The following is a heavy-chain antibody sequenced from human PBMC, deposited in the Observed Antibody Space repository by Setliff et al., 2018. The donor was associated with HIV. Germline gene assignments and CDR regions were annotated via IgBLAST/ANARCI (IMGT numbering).Heavy chain of an antibody. D-gene: IGHD5-18*01. CDR1: GFTFNNYA. J-gene: IGHJ4*02. V-gene: IGHV3-23*01. Sequence: PGGSLRLSCAASGFTFNNYAMSWVRQAPGKGLECVSALSTSGDSTYYADSVKGRFTISRDNSKNTLYLQMNRLRAEDTAVYYCAKDNTWIPNGFDYWGQGTLVTVSS. CDR2: LSTSGDST. CDR3: AKDNTWIPNGFDY.